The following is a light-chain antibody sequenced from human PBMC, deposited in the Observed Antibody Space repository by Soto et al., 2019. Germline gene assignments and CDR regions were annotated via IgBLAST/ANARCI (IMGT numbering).Light chain of an antibody. V-gene: IGKV3-20*01. CDR1: QSVSSN. CDR3: HQYDTSPRT. J-gene: IGKJ1*01. Sequence: EIVMTQSPTILSVSPGERATLSCRASQSVSSNLAWYQQKPGQAPRLLIYAASSRAPGIPDRFSGSGSGTDFSLTISRLEPEDFALYYCHQYDTSPRTFGQGTKVDI. CDR2: AAS.